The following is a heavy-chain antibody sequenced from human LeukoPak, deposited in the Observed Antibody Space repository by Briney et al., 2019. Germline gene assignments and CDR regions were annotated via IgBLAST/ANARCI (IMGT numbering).Heavy chain of an antibody. J-gene: IGHJ4*02. Sequence: PSETLSLTCAVYGGSFSGYYWSWIRQPPGKGLEWIGEINHSGSTNYNPSLKSRVTISVDTSKNQFSLKLSSVTAADTAVYYCARRLRAFWSGSFYFDYWGQGTLVTVSS. CDR2: INHSGST. V-gene: IGHV4-34*01. D-gene: IGHD3-3*01. CDR3: ARRLRAFWSGSFYFDY. CDR1: GGSFSGYY.